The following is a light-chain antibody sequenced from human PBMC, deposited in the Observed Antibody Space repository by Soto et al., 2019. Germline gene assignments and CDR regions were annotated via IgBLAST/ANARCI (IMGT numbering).Light chain of an antibody. Sequence: QSVLTQPASVSGSPGQSITISCTGTSSDVGGYNYVSWYQQHPGKAPKLMIYDVSNRPSGVSNRFSGSKSGNTASLTISGLQAEDEADYYCSSYTSISTGVFGTGTKLTVL. V-gene: IGLV2-14*01. CDR3: SSYTSISTGV. CDR1: SSDVGGYNY. CDR2: DVS. J-gene: IGLJ1*01.